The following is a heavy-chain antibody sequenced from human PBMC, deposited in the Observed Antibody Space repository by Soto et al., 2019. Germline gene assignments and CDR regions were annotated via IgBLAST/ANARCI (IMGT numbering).Heavy chain of an antibody. CDR3: TRSGVVPAAMFVYYYGMDV. CDR1: GFTFSGSA. V-gene: IGHV3-73*01. CDR2: IRSKANSYAT. Sequence: GGSLRLSCAASGFTFSGSAMHWVRQASGKGLEWVGRIRSKANSYATAYAASVKGRFTISRDDSENTAYLQMNSLKTEDTAVYYCTRSGVVPAAMFVYYYGMDVWGQGTTVTVSS. D-gene: IGHD2-2*01. J-gene: IGHJ6*02.